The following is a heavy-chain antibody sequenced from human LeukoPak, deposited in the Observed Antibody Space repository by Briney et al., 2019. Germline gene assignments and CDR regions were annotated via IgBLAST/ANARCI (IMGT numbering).Heavy chain of an antibody. J-gene: IGHJ6*03. Sequence: ASVKVSCKASGYTFTSYGISWVRQDPGQGLEWMGWISAYNGNTNYAQKLQGRVTMTTDTSTSTAYMELRSLRSDDTAVYYCARARYSSGYHCYYMDVWGKGTTVTISS. CDR1: GYTFTSYG. V-gene: IGHV1-18*01. CDR2: ISAYNGNT. D-gene: IGHD6-19*01. CDR3: ARARYSSGYHCYYMDV.